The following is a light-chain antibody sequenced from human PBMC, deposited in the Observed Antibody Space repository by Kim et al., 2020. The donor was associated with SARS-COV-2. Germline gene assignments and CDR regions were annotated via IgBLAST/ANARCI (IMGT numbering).Light chain of an antibody. V-gene: IGLV4-69*01. CDR1: SGHSSYA. CDR3: QTWGTGIPV. CDR2: LNSDGSH. J-gene: IGLJ3*02. Sequence: QLVLTQSPSASASLGASVKLTCTLSSGHSSYAIAWHQQQPEKGPRYLMKLNSDGSHSKGDGIPDRFSGSSSGAERYLTISSLQSEDEADYYCQTWGTGIPVFGGGAQLTV.